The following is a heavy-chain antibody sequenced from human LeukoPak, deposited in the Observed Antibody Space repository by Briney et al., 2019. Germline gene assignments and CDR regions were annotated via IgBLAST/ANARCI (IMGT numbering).Heavy chain of an antibody. CDR1: GFTFSSYG. J-gene: IGHJ4*02. D-gene: IGHD1-26*01. CDR2: ISSSGSTI. Sequence: GGSLRLSCAASGFTFSSYGMHWVRQAPGKGLEWVSYISSSGSTIYYADSVKGRFTITRDNAQNSLTLHMNTLRADDTAVYYCAKDGGTHFDHWGQGTLVTVAS. V-gene: IGHV3-48*01. CDR3: AKDGGTHFDH.